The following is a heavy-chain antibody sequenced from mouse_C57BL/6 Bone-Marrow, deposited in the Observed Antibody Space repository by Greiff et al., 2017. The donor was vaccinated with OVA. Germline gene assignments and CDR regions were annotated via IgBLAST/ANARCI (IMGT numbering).Heavy chain of an antibody. D-gene: IGHD1-1*01. V-gene: IGHV1-82*01. Sequence: QVQLKQSGPELVKPGASVKISCKASGYAFSSSWMNWVKQRPGKGLEWIGRIYPGDGDTNYNGKFKGKATLTADNSSSTAYMQLSSLTSEDSAVYFCARSGTTVNFDYWGQGTTLTVSS. CDR1: GYAFSSSW. CDR2: IYPGDGDT. CDR3: ARSGTTVNFDY. J-gene: IGHJ2*01.